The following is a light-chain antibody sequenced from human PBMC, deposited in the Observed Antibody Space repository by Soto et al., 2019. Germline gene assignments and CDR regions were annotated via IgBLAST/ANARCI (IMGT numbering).Light chain of an antibody. J-gene: IGKJ1*01. V-gene: IGKV2-30*01. Sequence: DVVMTQSPLSLPVTLGQPASISCRSSQSLVYSDGNTYLNWFQQRPGQSPRRLIYKVSNRDSGVPDRLSGSGSGTDFTLNISTVEAEDVGVYYCMPATYCRRTFGQGTKVDIK. CDR1: QSLVYSDGNTY. CDR3: MPATYCRRT. CDR2: KVS.